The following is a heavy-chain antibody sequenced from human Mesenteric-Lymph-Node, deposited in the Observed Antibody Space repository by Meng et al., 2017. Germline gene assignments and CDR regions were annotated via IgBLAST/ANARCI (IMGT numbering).Heavy chain of an antibody. V-gene: IGHV3-23*01. Sequence: GESLKISCAASGFTFSSYTMTWIRQAPGKGLDWVASISGGRRSGGDTYYADSVRGRFTISRDNSKDTLDLQMNNLRPEDSALYYCAKLGASWAYWGQGRLVTVSS. CDR1: GFTFSSYT. D-gene: IGHD3-16*01. J-gene: IGHJ4*02. CDR3: AKLGASWAY. CDR2: ISGGRRSGGDT.